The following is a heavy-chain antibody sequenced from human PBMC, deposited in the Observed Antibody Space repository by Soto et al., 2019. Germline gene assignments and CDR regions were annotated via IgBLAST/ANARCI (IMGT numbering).Heavy chain of an antibody. CDR2: ISSSGSTI. V-gene: IGHV3-48*03. Sequence: EVQLVESGGGLVQPGGSLRLSCAASGFTFSSYEMNWVRQAPGKGLAWVSYISSSGSTIYYADSVKGRFTISRDNAKYSLYLQMNSLRAEDTAVYYCARDRDCTNGVCYYYYYYGMDVWGQGTTVTVS. CDR3: ARDRDCTNGVCYYYYYYGMDV. CDR1: GFTFSSYE. J-gene: IGHJ6*02. D-gene: IGHD2-8*01.